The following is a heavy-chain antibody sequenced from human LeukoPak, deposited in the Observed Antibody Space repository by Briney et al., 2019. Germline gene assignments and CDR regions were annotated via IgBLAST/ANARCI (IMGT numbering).Heavy chain of an antibody. V-gene: IGHV3-30*09. Sequence: GRSLRLSCAASEFTFSSYAMHWVRQAPGKGLEREAVISYDGSNKYYADSVKGRFAISRDNSKNTLYLQMNSLRAEDTAVYFCARANCSSTSCYIPADYWGQGTLVTVSS. D-gene: IGHD2-2*02. J-gene: IGHJ4*02. CDR2: ISYDGSNK. CDR1: EFTFSSYA. CDR3: ARANCSSTSCYIPADY.